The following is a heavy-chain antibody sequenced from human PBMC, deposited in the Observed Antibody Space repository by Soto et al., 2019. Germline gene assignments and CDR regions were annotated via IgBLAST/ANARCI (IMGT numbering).Heavy chain of an antibody. CDR1: GGSISSGGYY. Sequence: SETLSLTCTVSGGSISSGGYYWSWIRQHPGKGLEWIGYIYYSGSTYHNPSLKSRVSISVDTSQNQFSLKLSSVTAADTAVYYCARALGGYCSGGSCYGYYFDYWGQGSLVTVSS. V-gene: IGHV4-31*03. J-gene: IGHJ4*02. CDR3: ARALGGYCSGGSCYGYYFDY. CDR2: IYYSGST. D-gene: IGHD2-15*01.